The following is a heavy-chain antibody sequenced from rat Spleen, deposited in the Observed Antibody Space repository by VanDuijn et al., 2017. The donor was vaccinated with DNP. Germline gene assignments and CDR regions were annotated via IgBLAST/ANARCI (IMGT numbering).Heavy chain of an antibody. Sequence: EVKLVESGGGLVQPGRSLKLSCAPSGFNLHDYWMGWVRQAPGKGLEWIGEINKESSTINYTPSLKDKFTISRDNAQNTLYLQMSKLGSEDTAIYYCARAGWHGWLAYWGQGTLVTVSS. CDR3: ARAGWHGWLAY. J-gene: IGHJ3*01. V-gene: IGHV4-2*01. CDR1: GFNLHDYW. D-gene: IGHD1-11*01. CDR2: INKESSTI.